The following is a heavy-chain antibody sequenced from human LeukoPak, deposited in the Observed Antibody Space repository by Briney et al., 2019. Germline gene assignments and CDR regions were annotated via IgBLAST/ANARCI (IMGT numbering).Heavy chain of an antibody. CDR1: GFTFDDYA. CDR2: ISWNSGSI. D-gene: IGHD3-16*01. Sequence: GRSLRLSCAASGFTFDDYAMHWVRQAPGKGLEWVSGISWNSGSIGYADSVKGRFTISRDNAKNSLYLQMNSLRAEDTALYYCAGGSYYDYWGQGTLVTVSS. CDR3: AGGSYYDY. J-gene: IGHJ4*02. V-gene: IGHV3-9*01.